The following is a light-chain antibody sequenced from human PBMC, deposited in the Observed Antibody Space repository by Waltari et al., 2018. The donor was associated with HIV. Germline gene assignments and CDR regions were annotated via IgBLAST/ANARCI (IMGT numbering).Light chain of an antibody. CDR1: QSVYNF. CDR3: QHFNSVPYT. V-gene: IGKV1-8*01. CDR2: SVS. Sequence: AIQLTQSPSSLSASPGDRVVLTCRASQSVYNFLARYQQKPGAAPRLLIYSVSSLQPGVPSRFSGSGSGTEFALTISSLQSEDFATYYCQHFNSVPYTFGQGTKVELK. J-gene: IGKJ2*01.